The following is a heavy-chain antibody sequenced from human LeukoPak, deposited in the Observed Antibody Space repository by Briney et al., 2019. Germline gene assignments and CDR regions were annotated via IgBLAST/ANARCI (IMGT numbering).Heavy chain of an antibody. CDR2: IDPSDSYT. J-gene: IGHJ5*02. Sequence: GESLRISCKGSGYSFTTYWITWLRQMPGRGLEWMGRIDPSDSYTSYSPSFQGHVTISVDKSISTAYLQWNSLKASDTAIYYCATYYYPNCGSHWGFDPWGQGTLVTVSS. CDR1: GYSFTTYW. CDR3: ATYYYPNCGSHWGFDP. V-gene: IGHV5-10-1*01. D-gene: IGHD3-22*01.